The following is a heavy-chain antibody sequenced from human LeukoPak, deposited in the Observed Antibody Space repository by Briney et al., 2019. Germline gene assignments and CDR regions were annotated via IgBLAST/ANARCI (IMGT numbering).Heavy chain of an antibody. J-gene: IGHJ4*02. D-gene: IGHD5-18*01. CDR2: IDPSSGNT. V-gene: IGHV1-46*01. Sequence: ASVKVSCKASGYALTNYYMSWVRQAPGQGPEWMGAIDPSSGNTQFAPKFEGRVTVTTDTSTSTVYMEMSSLGSDDTAMYYCATYPGPTIQGSFDYWGQGTLVTVSS. CDR1: GYALTNYY. CDR3: ATYPGPTIQGSFDY.